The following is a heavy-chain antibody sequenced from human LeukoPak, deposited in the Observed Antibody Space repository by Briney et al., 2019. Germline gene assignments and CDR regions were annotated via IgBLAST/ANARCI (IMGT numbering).Heavy chain of an antibody. J-gene: IGHJ3*02. Sequence: GGSLRLSCAASGFTVSSNYISWVRQAPGKGLEWVSVIYSGGSTYYADSVKGRFTISRDNSKNTLYLQMNSLRAEDTAVYYCARVIVVVPASHLRDAFDIWGQGTMVTVSS. CDR2: IYSGGST. CDR3: ARVIVVVPASHLRDAFDI. D-gene: IGHD2-2*01. CDR1: GFTVSSNY. V-gene: IGHV3-66*01.